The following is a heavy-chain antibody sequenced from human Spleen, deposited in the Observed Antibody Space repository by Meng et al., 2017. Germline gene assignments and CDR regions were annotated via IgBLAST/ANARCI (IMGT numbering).Heavy chain of an antibody. Sequence: QVQIVQSGAEVKKPGASVKVSCKAPGYTFTNFAMHWVRQAPGQGLEWMGWINTVNGNTRYSQRFQARLTILRDTSASTAYMELSSLRSEDTAVYYCARSWITEMANFDSWGQGTLVTVSS. CDR1: GYTFTNFA. V-gene: IGHV1-3*04. CDR2: INTVNGNT. D-gene: IGHD5-24*01. J-gene: IGHJ4*02. CDR3: ARSWITEMANFDS.